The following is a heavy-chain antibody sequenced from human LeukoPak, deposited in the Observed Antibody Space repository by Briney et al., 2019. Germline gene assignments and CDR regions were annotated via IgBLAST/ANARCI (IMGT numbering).Heavy chain of an antibody. D-gene: IGHD3-16*01. J-gene: IGHJ3*02. Sequence: GRSLRLSCAASGFTFSNYGMHWVRQAPGKGLEWVAVISYGGSNKYYADSVKGRFTISRDNSKNTLYLQMNSLRAEDTAVFYCAKDLVGEFSYSRALDIWGQGTMVTVSS. CDR3: AKDLVGEFSYSRALDI. CDR2: ISYGGSNK. CDR1: GFTFSNYG. V-gene: IGHV3-30*18.